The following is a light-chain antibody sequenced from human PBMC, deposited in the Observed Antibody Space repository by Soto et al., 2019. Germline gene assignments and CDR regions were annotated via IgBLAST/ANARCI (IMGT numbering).Light chain of an antibody. CDR3: CSYVGDTTLV. CDR2: EVN. V-gene: IGLV2-8*01. J-gene: IGLJ2*01. Sequence: QSVLTQPPSASGSPGQSVTISCTGTSSDVGGYNYVSWFQQHPGKAPKLIIHEVNQRPSGVPDRFSGSKSGNTASLTVSGLQAGDEADYYCCSYVGDTTLVFGGGTKLTVL. CDR1: SSDVGGYNY.